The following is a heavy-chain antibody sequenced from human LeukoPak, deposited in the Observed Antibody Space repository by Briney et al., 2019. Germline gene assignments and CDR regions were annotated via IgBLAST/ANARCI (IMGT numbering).Heavy chain of an antibody. CDR3: ARVHGDYGSYYYYYYMDV. V-gene: IGHV4-4*07. D-gene: IGHD4-17*01. J-gene: IGHJ6*03. Sequence: SETLSLTCTVSGGSISSYYWSWVRQPAEKGLEWIGRIYTSGSTNYNPSLKSRVTMSVDTSKNQFSLKLSSVTAADTAVYYCARVHGDYGSYYYYYYMDVWGKGTTVTVSS. CDR2: IYTSGST. CDR1: GGSISSYY.